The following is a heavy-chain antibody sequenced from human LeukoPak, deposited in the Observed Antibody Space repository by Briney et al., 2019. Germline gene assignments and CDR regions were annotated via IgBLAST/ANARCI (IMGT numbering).Heavy chain of an antibody. CDR2: INPNSGGT. V-gene: IGHV1-2*02. CDR3: ARTYDSSGPYYFDY. J-gene: IGHJ4*02. D-gene: IGHD3-22*01. CDR1: GYTFTGYY. Sequence: ASVKVSCKASGYTFTGYYMHWVRQAPGQGLEWMGWINPNSGGTNYAQKFQGRVTMTRDTSISTAYMELSRLRSDGTAVYYCARTYDSSGPYYFDYWGQGTLVTVSS.